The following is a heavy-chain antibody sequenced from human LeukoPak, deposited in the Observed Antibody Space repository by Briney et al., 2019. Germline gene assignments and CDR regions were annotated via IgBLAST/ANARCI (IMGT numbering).Heavy chain of an antibody. D-gene: IGHD4-17*01. CDR3: ARTTVTTEPNYYYYMDV. Sequence: SETLSLTCTVSGGSISSGSYYWGWIRQPPGKGLEWIGSIYYSGSTYYNPSLKSRVTISVDTSKNQFSLKLSSVTATNTAVYYCARTTVTTEPNYYYYMDVWGKGTTVTVSS. CDR1: GGSISSGSYY. CDR2: IYYSGST. J-gene: IGHJ6*03. V-gene: IGHV4-39*07.